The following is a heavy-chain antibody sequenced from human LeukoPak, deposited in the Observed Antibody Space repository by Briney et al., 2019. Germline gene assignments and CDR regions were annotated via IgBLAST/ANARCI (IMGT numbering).Heavy chain of an antibody. V-gene: IGHV4-34*01. CDR3: ARPVNYGSSPSEAFDY. D-gene: IGHD6-6*01. J-gene: IGHJ4*02. CDR2: INHSGST. CDR1: GGSFSGYY. Sequence: SETLSLTCAVYGGSFSGYYWSWIRQPPGKGLEWIGEINHSGSTNYNPSLKSRVTISVDTSKNQFSLKLSSVTAADTAVYYCARPVNYGSSPSEAFDYWGQGTLVTVSS.